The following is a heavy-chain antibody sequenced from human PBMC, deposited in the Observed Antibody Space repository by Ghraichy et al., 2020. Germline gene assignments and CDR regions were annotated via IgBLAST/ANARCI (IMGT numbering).Heavy chain of an antibody. CDR3: ARKRRSYYYYMDV. Sequence: SDTLSLTCAVYGGSFSGYYWSWIRQPPGKGLEWIGEINHSGSTNYNPSLKSRVTISVDTSKNQFSLKLSSVTAADTAVYYCARKRRSYYYYMDVWGKGTTVTVSS. V-gene: IGHV4-34*01. CDR2: INHSGST. CDR1: GGSFSGYY. J-gene: IGHJ6*03.